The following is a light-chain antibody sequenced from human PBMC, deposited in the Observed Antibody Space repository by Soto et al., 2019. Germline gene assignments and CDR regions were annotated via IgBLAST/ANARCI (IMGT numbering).Light chain of an antibody. V-gene: IGLV3-25*03. J-gene: IGLJ1*01. CDR2: KDN. Sequence: SYELTPSPSVSVSPGQTARITCSGDALAKKYVYWYQLKPGQAPVLVIYKDNERPSGIPERFAGASSGSIATLTISGVQAEDEADSYCQSTDGSGQLYVFGRGIKLTVL. CDR3: QSTDGSGQLYV. CDR1: ALAKKY.